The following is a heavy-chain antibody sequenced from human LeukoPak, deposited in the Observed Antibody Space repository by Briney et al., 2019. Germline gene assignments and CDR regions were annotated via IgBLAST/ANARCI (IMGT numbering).Heavy chain of an antibody. CDR2: INHSGST. Sequence: PSETLSLTCAVYGGSFSGYYWSWIRQPPGKGLEWIGEINHSGSTNYNPSLKSRVTISVDTSKNQFSLKLSSVTAADTAVYYCARGNSYYDFWSGYYHPRQFDYWGQGTPVTVSS. D-gene: IGHD3-3*01. V-gene: IGHV4-34*01. CDR1: GGSFSGYY. CDR3: ARGNSYYDFWSGYYHPRQFDY. J-gene: IGHJ4*02.